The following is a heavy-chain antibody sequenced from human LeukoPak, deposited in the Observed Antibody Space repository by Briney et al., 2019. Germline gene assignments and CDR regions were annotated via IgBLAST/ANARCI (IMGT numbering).Heavy chain of an antibody. D-gene: IGHD5-18*01. Sequence: SETLSLTCTATGGSISSYYWSWIRQPPGKGLEWIGYIYYSGSTNYNPSLKSRVTISVDTSKNQFSLKLSSVTAADTAVYYCARDRGYSYGYDAFDIWGQGTMVTVSS. V-gene: IGHV4-59*01. CDR1: GGSISSYY. CDR3: ARDRGYSYGYDAFDI. J-gene: IGHJ3*02. CDR2: IYYSGST.